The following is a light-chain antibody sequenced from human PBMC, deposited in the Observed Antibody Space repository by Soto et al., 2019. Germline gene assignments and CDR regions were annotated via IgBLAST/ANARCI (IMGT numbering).Light chain of an antibody. CDR2: AAS. V-gene: IGKV1-12*01. CDR1: QDIRTR. J-gene: IGKJ5*01. CDR3: QQANSFPLS. Sequence: DIQVTQSPSSVSASVGDSVTITCRASQDIRTRLAWYQQKPGKAPKVLIYAASTLEAGVPLRFSGSGYGTDFTLTISGLQPEDFATYCCQQANSFPLSFGQGTRLEIK.